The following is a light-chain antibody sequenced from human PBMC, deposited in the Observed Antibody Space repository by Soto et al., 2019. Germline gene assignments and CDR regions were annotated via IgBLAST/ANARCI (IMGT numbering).Light chain of an antibody. J-gene: IGKJ2*01. CDR2: GAS. V-gene: IGKV3-11*01. Sequence: EIVLTQSPATLYLSPGDRVTLSCRASQSVGSYLAWYQQKPGQAPRLHIYGASNRATGIPARFSGSGSGTDFTLTISSLEPEDFAGYFCQNRNNWPPDATFGQGTRLEIK. CDR3: QNRNNWPPDAT. CDR1: QSVGSY.